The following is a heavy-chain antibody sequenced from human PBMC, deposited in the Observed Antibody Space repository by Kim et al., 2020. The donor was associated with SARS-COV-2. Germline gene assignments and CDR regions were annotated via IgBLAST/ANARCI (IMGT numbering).Heavy chain of an antibody. CDR1: GYTFTSYA. D-gene: IGHD3-3*01. Sequence: ASVKVSCKASGYTFTSYAMNWVRPAPGQGLEWMGWINTNTGNPTYAQGFTGRFVFSLDTSVSTAYLQISSLKAEDTAVYYCARDPSDYYDFWSGYLGYYGMDVWGPGTTVTVSS. CDR2: INTNTGNP. J-gene: IGHJ6*02. CDR3: ARDPSDYYDFWSGYLGYYGMDV. V-gene: IGHV7-4-1*02.